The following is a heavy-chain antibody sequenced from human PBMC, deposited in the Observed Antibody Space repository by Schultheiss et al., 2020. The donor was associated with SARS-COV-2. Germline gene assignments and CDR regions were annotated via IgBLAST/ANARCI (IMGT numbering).Heavy chain of an antibody. CDR3: AKGFPLLTGDSSPPSN. CDR2: IWHDGSKE. Sequence: GESLKISCAASGFTFINHGFHWVRQAPGKGLEWLSVIWHDGSKESYADSVKGRFTISRDNSKNTLYLQMNSLRAEDTAVYYCAKGFPLLTGDSSPPSNWGQGTLVTVSS. D-gene: IGHD7-27*01. CDR1: GFTFINHG. J-gene: IGHJ4*02. V-gene: IGHV3-33*06.